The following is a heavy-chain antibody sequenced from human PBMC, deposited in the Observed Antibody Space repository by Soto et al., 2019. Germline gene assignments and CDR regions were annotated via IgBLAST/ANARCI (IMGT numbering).Heavy chain of an antibody. CDR1: AGSISTINYY. CDR3: ARSAQWDGFDP. V-gene: IGHV4-31*03. J-gene: IGHJ3*01. D-gene: IGHD2-8*01. CDR2: ISYSGST. Sequence: QVQLQESGPGLVRPSQTLSLTCTVSAGSISTINYYWSWIRQHPEKGLEWIGYISYSGSTFYHSSLKSRVTISLDTSKKQFSLTLTSVTAAHTAVYYCARSAQWDGFDPWGQGTMVTVSS.